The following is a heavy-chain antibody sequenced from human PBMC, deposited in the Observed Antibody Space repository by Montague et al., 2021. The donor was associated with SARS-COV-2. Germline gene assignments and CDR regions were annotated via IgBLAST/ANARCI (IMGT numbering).Heavy chain of an antibody. CDR1: GGSFTGYY. CDR2: VSDTGKN. D-gene: IGHD5-12*01. CDR3: ARGAGGIVRLRPKGDAFDL. J-gene: IGHJ3*01. V-gene: IGHV4-34*01. Sequence: SETLSLTCALSGGSFTGYYWRWFRRPPGERPEWIGEVSDTGKNNXNKSLMSRVTISLDTSRTQVSLKLNSVTAADTAVYYCARGAGGIVRLRPKGDAFDLRGQGTMVTVSS.